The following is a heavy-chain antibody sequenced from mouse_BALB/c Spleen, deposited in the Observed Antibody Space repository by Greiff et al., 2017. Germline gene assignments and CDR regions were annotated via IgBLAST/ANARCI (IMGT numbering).Heavy chain of an antibody. CDR3: ARDILSLYYGSSYWYFDV. D-gene: IGHD1-1*01. Sequence: QVQLKQSGPGLVAPSQSLSITCTVSGFSLTGYGVNWVRQPPGKGLEWLGMIWGDGSTDYNSALKSRLSISKDNSKSQVFLKMNSLQTDDTARYYCARDILSLYYGSSYWYFDVWGAGTTVTVSS. J-gene: IGHJ1*01. CDR2: IWGDGST. CDR1: GFSLTGYG. V-gene: IGHV2-6-7*01.